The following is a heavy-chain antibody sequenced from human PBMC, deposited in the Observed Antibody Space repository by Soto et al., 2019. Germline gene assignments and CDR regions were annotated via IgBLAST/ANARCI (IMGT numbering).Heavy chain of an antibody. J-gene: IGHJ4*01. V-gene: IGHV1-69*13. Sequence: ASVKVSCKASGGTFSSYTISWVRQAPGQGLEWMGGIIPIFGTANYAQKFQGRVTITADESTSTAYMELSSLRSEDTAVYYCARAGGAYYYGSGSDYYFDYWG. CDR3: ARAGGAYYYGSGSDYYFDY. CDR1: GGTFSSYT. CDR2: IIPIFGTA. D-gene: IGHD3-10*01.